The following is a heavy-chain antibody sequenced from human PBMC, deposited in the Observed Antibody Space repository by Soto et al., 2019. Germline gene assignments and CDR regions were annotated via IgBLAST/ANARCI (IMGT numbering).Heavy chain of an antibody. V-gene: IGHV3-23*01. J-gene: IGHJ6*02. D-gene: IGHD2-15*01. CDR3: AKEGGGGRNYYYSMDV. CDR1: GFTFSSQA. CDR2: ISGSGGST. Sequence: GGSLRLSCAASGFTFSSQAMGWVRQAPGKGLQLVSGISGSGGSTYYTDSVKGRFTISRDNSKNTLYLQMNSLRAEDTAVYYCAKEGGGGRNYYYSMDVWGQGTTVTVSS.